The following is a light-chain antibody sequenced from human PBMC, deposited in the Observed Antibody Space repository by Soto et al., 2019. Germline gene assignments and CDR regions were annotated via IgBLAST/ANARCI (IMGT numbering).Light chain of an antibody. J-gene: IGKJ1*01. Sequence: DIQMTQSPSTMSASVGDRVTITCRASQSISRWVAWYTTPPGKAPKLLIYDASSLESGVPSRVRGSGSGKEFTLTISSLQPEDLATYYCLQHYTYLWTFGQGTKVDIK. CDR2: DAS. CDR3: LQHYTYLWT. V-gene: IGKV1-5*01. CDR1: QSISRW.